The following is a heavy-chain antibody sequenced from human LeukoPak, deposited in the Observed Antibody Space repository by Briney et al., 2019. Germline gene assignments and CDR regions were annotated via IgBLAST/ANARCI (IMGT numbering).Heavy chain of an antibody. CDR2: GSDSGGT. D-gene: IGHD2-8*01. V-gene: IGHV4-34*01. J-gene: IGHJ5*02. CDR3: AKNGQSGFSFDP. CDR1: GASLSGHY. Sequence: SETLSLTCAVYGASLSGHYWSWIRQPPGKGLEWIGEGSDSGGTKFNPSLKSRVTISADTSKNQFSLKLSSVTAADTAVYYCAKNGQSGFSFDPWGQGTLVTVSS.